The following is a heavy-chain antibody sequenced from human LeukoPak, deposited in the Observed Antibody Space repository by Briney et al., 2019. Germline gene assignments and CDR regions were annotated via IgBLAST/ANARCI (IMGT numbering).Heavy chain of an antibody. J-gene: IGHJ6*03. D-gene: IGHD3-10*01. CDR2: IYCSGST. CDR3: ARAHYYGSGSYYRYYYYYMDV. V-gene: IGHV4-59*01. Sequence: SETLSLTCTVSGGSISSYYWSWIRQPPGKGLEWIGYIYCSGSTNYNPSLKSRVTISVDTSKNQFSLKLSSVTAADTAVYYCARAHYYGSGSYYRYYYYYMDVWGKGTTVTISS. CDR1: GGSISSYY.